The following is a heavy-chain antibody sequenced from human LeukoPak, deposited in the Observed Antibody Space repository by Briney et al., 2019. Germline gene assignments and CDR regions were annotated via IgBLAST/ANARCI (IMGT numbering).Heavy chain of an antibody. CDR3: ARALVTIFGVVPFTRYFDY. V-gene: IGHV4-30-2*01. CDR1: GGSISSGGYY. CDR2: IYHSGST. Sequence: PSQTLSLTCTVSGGSISSGGYYWSWIRQPPGKGLEWIGYIYHSGSTYYNPSLKSRVTISVDRSKNQFSLKLSSVTAADTAVYYCARALVTIFGVVPFTRYFDYWGQGTLVTVSS. J-gene: IGHJ4*02. D-gene: IGHD3-3*01.